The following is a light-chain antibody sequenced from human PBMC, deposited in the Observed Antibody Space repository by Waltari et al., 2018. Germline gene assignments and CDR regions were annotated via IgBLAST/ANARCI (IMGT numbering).Light chain of an antibody. V-gene: IGKV3-20*01. Sequence: EIVLTQSPGTLSLSPGESATLSCRTSQSVTRALAWYQQKPGQAPRLLIYGASNRATGSPDRFSGSGCVTDFSLTISSLEPEDFAVYYCQHYLRLPVTFGQGTKVEVK. CDR2: GAS. J-gene: IGKJ1*01. CDR1: QSVTRA. CDR3: QHYLRLPVT.